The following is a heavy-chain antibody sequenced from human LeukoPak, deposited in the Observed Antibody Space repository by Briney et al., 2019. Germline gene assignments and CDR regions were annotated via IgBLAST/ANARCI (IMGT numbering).Heavy chain of an antibody. CDR2: IYYSGST. J-gene: IGHJ6*03. D-gene: IGHD6-13*01. CDR3: ARDNGYSSSWYYYYYYMDV. Sequence: SETLSLTCTVSGGSISSSSYYWGWIRQPPGKGLEWIGSIYYSGSTYYNPSLKSRVTISVDTSKNQFSLKLSSVTAADTAVYYCARDNGYSSSWYYYYYYMDVWGKGTTVTVSS. CDR1: GGSISSSSYY. V-gene: IGHV4-39*07.